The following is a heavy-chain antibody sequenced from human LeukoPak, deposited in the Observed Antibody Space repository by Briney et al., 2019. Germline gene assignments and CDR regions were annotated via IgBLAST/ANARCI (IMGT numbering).Heavy chain of an antibody. D-gene: IGHD5-18*01. V-gene: IGHV4-34*01. CDR3: ARGGPQLWLRYYYYYGMDV. CDR1: GGSFSGYY. CDR2: INHSGST. Sequence: SETLSLTCAVYGGSFSGYYWSWIRQPPGEGLEWIGEINHSGSTNYNPSLKSRVTISVDTSKNQFSLKLSSVTAADTAVYYCARGGPQLWLRYYYYYGMDVWGQGTTVTVSS. J-gene: IGHJ6*02.